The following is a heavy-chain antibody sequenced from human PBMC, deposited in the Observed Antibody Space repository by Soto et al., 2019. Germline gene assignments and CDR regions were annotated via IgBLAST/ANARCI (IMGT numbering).Heavy chain of an antibody. CDR3: ARGSGIAAAGHYYYYGMDV. V-gene: IGHV1-46*03. CDR1: GYTFTSYY. Sequence: ASVKVSCKASGYTFTSYYMHWVRQAPGQGLEWMGIINPSGGSTSYAQKFQGRVTMTRDTSTSTVYMELSSLRSEDTAVYYCARGSGIAAAGHYYYYGMDVWGQGTTVTVSS. CDR2: INPSGGST. D-gene: IGHD6-13*01. J-gene: IGHJ6*02.